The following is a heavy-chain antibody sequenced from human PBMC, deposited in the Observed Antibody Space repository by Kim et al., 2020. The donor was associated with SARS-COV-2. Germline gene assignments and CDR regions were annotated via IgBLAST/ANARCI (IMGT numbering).Heavy chain of an antibody. J-gene: IGHJ3*02. D-gene: IGHD3-16*02. Sequence: SETLSLTCAVYGGSFSGYYWSWIRQPPGKGLEWIGEINHSGSTNYNPSLKSRVTISVDTSKNQFSLKLSSVTAADTAVYYCARRDYVWGSYRHGAFDIWGQGTMVTVSS. V-gene: IGHV4-34*01. CDR2: INHSGST. CDR3: ARRDYVWGSYRHGAFDI. CDR1: GGSFSGYY.